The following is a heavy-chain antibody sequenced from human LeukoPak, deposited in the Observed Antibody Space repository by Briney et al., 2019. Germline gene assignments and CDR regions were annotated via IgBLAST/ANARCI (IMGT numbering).Heavy chain of an antibody. CDR2: ISGSGGST. V-gene: IGHV3-23*01. Sequence: GGSLRLSCAASGFTFSSYAMSWVRQAPGKGLKWVSAISGSGGSTYYAGSVKGRFTISRDNSKNTLYLQMNSLRAEDTAVYYCAKDLYDSSGYYSGDAFDIWGQGTMVTVSS. CDR1: GFTFSSYA. CDR3: AKDLYDSSGYYSGDAFDI. J-gene: IGHJ3*02. D-gene: IGHD3-22*01.